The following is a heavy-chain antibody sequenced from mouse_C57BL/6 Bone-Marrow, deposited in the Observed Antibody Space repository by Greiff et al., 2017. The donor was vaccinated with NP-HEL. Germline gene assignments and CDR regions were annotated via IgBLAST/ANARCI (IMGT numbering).Heavy chain of an antibody. CDR1: GYTFTSYW. CDR3: ARAPLYDGYYVPWYAY. D-gene: IGHD2-3*01. J-gene: IGHJ3*01. V-gene: IGHV1-69*01. CDR2: LDPSDSYT. Sequence: VQLPQSGAELVMPGASVKLSCKASGYTFTSYWMHWVKQRPGQGLAWIGELDPSDSYTNYHQKFKGKSTLTVDKSSSTAYMQLSSLTSEDSAVYYWARAPLYDGYYVPWYAYGGQGTRVTVSA.